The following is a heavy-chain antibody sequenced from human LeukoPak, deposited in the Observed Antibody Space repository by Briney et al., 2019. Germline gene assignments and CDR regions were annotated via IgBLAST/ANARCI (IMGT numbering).Heavy chain of an antibody. CDR3: ARRQYSGYDSYYYGMDV. J-gene: IGHJ6*02. CDR2: IYPGDSDT. V-gene: IGHV5-51*01. D-gene: IGHD5-12*01. CDR1: GYSFTSYW. Sequence: GESLKISCKGSGYSFTSYWIGWVRQMPGKGLEWMGIIYPGDSDTRYSPSFQGQVTISADKSISTAYLQWSSLKASDTAMYYCARRQYSGYDSYYYGMDVWGQGTTVTVSS.